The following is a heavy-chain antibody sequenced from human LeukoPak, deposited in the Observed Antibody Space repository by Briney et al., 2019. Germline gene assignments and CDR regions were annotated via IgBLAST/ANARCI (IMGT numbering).Heavy chain of an antibody. J-gene: IGHJ4*02. V-gene: IGHV4-38-2*01. D-gene: IGHD3-16*01. CDR1: GYSISSGYY. Sequence: KPSETLSLTCAVSGYSISSGYYWGWIRQPPGKGLEWIGYIYYSGSTYYNPSLKSRVTISVDTSKNQFSLKLSSVTAADTAVYYCARKRGTGLDYWGQGTLVTVSS. CDR2: IYYSGST. CDR3: ARKRGTGLDY.